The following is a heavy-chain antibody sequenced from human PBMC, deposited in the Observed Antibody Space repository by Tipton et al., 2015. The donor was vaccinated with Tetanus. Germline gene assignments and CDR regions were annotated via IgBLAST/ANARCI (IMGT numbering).Heavy chain of an antibody. Sequence: TLSLTCTVSGGSISSSSYYWGWIRQPPGKGLEWIGSIYYSGSTYYNPSLKSRVTISVDTSKNQFSLKLSSVTAADTAVYYCARGYDSSGYLDYWGQGTLVTVSS. CDR1: GGSISSSSYY. D-gene: IGHD3-22*01. J-gene: IGHJ4*02. V-gene: IGHV4-39*07. CDR2: IYYSGST. CDR3: ARGYDSSGYLDY.